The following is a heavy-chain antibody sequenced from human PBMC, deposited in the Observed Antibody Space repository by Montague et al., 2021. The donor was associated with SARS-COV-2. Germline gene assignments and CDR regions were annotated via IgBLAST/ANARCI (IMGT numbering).Heavy chain of an antibody. CDR3: ARLLPDGTVVATDIPFDS. Sequence: SETLSLTCTAYVPSVSRGTQSWAGSAHPPGKVLHVIGIIHYIGNTYYNPSLESRVTISVDTSENQFSLKLRSVIAADTAVHYCARLLPDGTVVATDIPFDSGGQGALVTVSS. CDR1: VPSVSRGTQS. J-gene: IGHJ4*02. V-gene: IGHV4-39*01. CDR2: IHYIGNT. D-gene: IGHD2-21*02.